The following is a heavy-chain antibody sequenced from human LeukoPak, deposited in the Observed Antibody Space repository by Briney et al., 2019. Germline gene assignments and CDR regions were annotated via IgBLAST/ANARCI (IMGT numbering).Heavy chain of an antibody. D-gene: IGHD3-3*01. CDR1: GFTFSTYG. CDR3: AREPYGYDFWSGYYGDIFDY. CDR2: ILYDGSNK. V-gene: IGHV3-30*02. Sequence: GGSLRLSCAASGFTFSTYGMHWVRQAPGKGLEWVAFILYDGSNKYYADSVKGRFTISRDNSKNTLYLQMNSLRAEDTAVYYCAREPYGYDFWSGYYGDIFDYWGQGTLVTVSS. J-gene: IGHJ4*02.